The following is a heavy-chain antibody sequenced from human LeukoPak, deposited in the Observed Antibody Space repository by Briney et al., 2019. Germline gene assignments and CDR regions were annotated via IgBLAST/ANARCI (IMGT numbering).Heavy chain of an antibody. J-gene: IGHJ2*01. D-gene: IGHD3-22*01. Sequence: ASVKVSCKASGYTFTGYYMHWVRQAPGQGLEWMGWINPNSGGTNYAQNFQGRVTMTRDTSINTAYMKLSRLRSDDTAVYYCAINPDSSGGGSDWYFDLWGRGTLVTVSS. CDR2: INPNSGGT. CDR3: AINPDSSGGGSDWYFDL. V-gene: IGHV1-2*02. CDR1: GYTFTGYY.